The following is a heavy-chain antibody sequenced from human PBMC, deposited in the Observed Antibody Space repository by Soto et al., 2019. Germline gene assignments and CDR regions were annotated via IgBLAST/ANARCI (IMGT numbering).Heavy chain of an antibody. CDR1: GDSISDYY. CDR2: ISYSGST. Sequence: QVRLQESGPGLVKPSETLSLTCTVSGDSISDYYWSWIRQPPGKGLEWIGYISYSGSTDYNPSRKSRVTMSVDTSKNQFSLELSSVTAADTAVYFCARLHPGDYWGQGTLVTVSS. D-gene: IGHD1-26*01. J-gene: IGHJ4*02. V-gene: IGHV4-59*01. CDR3: ARLHPGDY.